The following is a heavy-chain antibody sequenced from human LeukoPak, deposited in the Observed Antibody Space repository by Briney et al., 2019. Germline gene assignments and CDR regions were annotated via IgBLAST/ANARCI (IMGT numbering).Heavy chain of an antibody. CDR3: TTVSLGIRDHDY. D-gene: IGHD7-27*01. CDR1: GFIFSGYA. V-gene: IGHV3-30*04. Sequence: SGGSLRLSCAASGFIFSGYAMHWVRQAPGKGLEWVAVISYDGSNKYYADSVKGRFTISRDNSKNTLYLQMNSLKTEDTAVYYCTTVSLGIRDHDYWGQGTLVTVSS. CDR2: ISYDGSNK. J-gene: IGHJ4*02.